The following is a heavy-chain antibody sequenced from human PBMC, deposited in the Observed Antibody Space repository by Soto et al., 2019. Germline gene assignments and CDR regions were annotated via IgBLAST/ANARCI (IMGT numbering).Heavy chain of an antibody. J-gene: IGHJ4*02. D-gene: IGHD3-22*01. V-gene: IGHV3-21*03. Sequence: LRLSCAASGFTFSSYSMNWVRQAPGKGLEWVSSISSSSSYIYYADSVKGRFTISRDSAKNSLYLQMNSLRAEDTAVYYCARDTTDSGGYYFDTFDYWGQGTLVTVSS. CDR3: ARDTTDSGGYYFDTFDY. CDR2: ISSSSSYI. CDR1: GFTFSSYS.